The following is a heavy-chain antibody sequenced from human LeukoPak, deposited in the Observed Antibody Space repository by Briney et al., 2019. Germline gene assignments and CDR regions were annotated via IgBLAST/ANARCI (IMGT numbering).Heavy chain of an antibody. D-gene: IGHD5-12*01. V-gene: IGHV3-23*01. J-gene: IGHJ4*02. Sequence: GGSLRLSCAVSGFTFYIYGMSWVRQAPGKGLEWVSAITASGAATYIADSVKGRFVISRDNSKNTLYLQMNSLRAEDTAVYFCAKDSLVATSHFDSWGRGTLVTVSS. CDR1: GFTFYIYG. CDR2: ITASGAAT. CDR3: AKDSLVATSHFDS.